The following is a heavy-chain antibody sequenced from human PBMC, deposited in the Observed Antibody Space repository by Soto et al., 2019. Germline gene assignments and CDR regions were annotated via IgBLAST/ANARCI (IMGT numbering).Heavy chain of an antibody. Sequence: GASVKVSCKASGYTFTSYPIYWVRQAPGQRLEWMGWINAGNGNTKYSQNFQGRVTITRDTSATTAYMEFSNLRSEDTAVYYCARDNSGWLVYWGQGTLVTVSS. V-gene: IGHV1-3*01. CDR3: ARDNSGWLVY. D-gene: IGHD6-19*01. CDR2: INAGNGNT. CDR1: GYTFTSYP. J-gene: IGHJ4*02.